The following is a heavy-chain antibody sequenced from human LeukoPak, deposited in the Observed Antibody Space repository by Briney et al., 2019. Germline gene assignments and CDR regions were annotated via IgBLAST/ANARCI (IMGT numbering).Heavy chain of an antibody. Sequence: PGGSLRLSCAASGFTFSSYGMHWVRQAPGKGLEWVAFIRYDGSNKHYADSVKGRFTISRDNSKNTLYLQMNSLRAEDTAVYYCAKDYTIFGVVYSPMLLDYWGQGTLVTVSS. CDR1: GFTFSSYG. CDR3: AKDYTIFGVVYSPMLLDY. V-gene: IGHV3-30*02. J-gene: IGHJ4*02. CDR2: IRYDGSNK. D-gene: IGHD3-3*01.